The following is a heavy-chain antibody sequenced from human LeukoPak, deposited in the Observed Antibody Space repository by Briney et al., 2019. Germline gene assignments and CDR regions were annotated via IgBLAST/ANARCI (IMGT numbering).Heavy chain of an antibody. J-gene: IGHJ4*02. CDR3: ARDSYGAYDNYYFDY. D-gene: IGHD4/OR15-4a*01. CDR1: GFTFSRFW. Sequence: PGGSLRLSCAASGFTFSRFWMSWVRQAPGKGLEWVANIKHDGTEKYYVDSVKGRFTISRDNAANSLYLQISSLRAEDTAVYYCARDSYGAYDNYYFDYWGQGSLVTVSS. V-gene: IGHV3-7*04. CDR2: IKHDGTEK.